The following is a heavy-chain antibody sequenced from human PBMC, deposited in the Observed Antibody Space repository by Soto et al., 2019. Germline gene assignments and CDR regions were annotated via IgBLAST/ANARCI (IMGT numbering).Heavy chain of an antibody. V-gene: IGHV4-34*01. Sequence: SETLSLTCAVYGGSFSGYYWTWIRQPPGTGLEWIGEINHSGSTNYNPSLKRRVTISVDTSKNQFSLKLTSVTAADTAVYYCAGQPTAGSYYDLGSYYYYYAMDVWGQGTTVTVSS. D-gene: IGHD3-10*01. J-gene: IGHJ6*02. CDR1: GGSFSGYY. CDR3: AGQPTAGSYYDLGSYYYYYAMDV. CDR2: INHSGST.